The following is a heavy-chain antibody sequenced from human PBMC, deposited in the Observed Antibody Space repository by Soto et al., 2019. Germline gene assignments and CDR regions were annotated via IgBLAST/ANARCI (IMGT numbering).Heavy chain of an antibody. Sequence: GGSLRLSCVVAEFTFSSSWMQWVRQGPGKGLVWVARMNNDGSIVNYAYSVKGRFTASRDNAKNMLYLQMNSLRAEDTALYYCAREADSSGSEGHFDPWGQGTLVTVSS. CDR3: AREADSSGSEGHFDP. D-gene: IGHD3-22*01. CDR2: MNNDGSIV. V-gene: IGHV3-74*01. J-gene: IGHJ5*02. CDR1: EFTFSSSW.